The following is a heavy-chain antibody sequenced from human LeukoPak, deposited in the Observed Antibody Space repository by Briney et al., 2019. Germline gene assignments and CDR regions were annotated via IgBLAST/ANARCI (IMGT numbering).Heavy chain of an antibody. CDR2: ISGSGGST. D-gene: IGHD5-12*01. J-gene: IGHJ6*02. Sequence: GSLRLSCAASGFTFSSYAMSWVRQAPGKGLEWVSAISGSGGSTYYADSVKGRFTISRDNSKNTLYLQMNSLRAEDTAVYYCAKDRRSGYTHYYYYGMDVWGQGTTVTVSS. CDR1: GFTFSSYA. CDR3: AKDRRSGYTHYYYYGMDV. V-gene: IGHV3-23*01.